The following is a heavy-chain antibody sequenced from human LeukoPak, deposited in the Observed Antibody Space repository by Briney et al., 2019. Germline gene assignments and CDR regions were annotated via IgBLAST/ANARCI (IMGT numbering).Heavy chain of an antibody. V-gene: IGHV1-2*02. D-gene: IGHD2-15*01. CDR2: INPNSGGT. J-gene: IGHJ4*02. CDR3: ARLGYCSGGSCYISNY. Sequence: ASVKVSCKASGYTFTGYYMHWVRQAPGQGLEWMGWINPNSGGTNYAQKFQGRVTMTRDTSISTAYMELSRLRSDDTAVYYCARLGYCSGGSCYISNYWGQGTLVTVSS. CDR1: GYTFTGYY.